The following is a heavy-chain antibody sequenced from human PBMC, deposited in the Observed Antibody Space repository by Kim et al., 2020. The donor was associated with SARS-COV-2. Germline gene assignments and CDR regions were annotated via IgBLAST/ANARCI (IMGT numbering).Heavy chain of an antibody. Sequence: GGSLRLSCAASGFTFNNYAMTWVRQAPGKGLEWVSTISGSADITYYADSVKGRFTISRDNSQNTLYLQMNSLRAEDTALYYCAKDEDSGYNWKYNWFDLWGQGTLVTVSS. CDR1: GFTFNNYA. J-gene: IGHJ5*02. CDR3: AKDEDSGYNWKYNWFDL. CDR2: ISGSADIT. D-gene: IGHD5-12*01. V-gene: IGHV3-23*01.